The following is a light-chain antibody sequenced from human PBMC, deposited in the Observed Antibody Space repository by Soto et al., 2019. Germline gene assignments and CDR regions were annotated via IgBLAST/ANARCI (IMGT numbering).Light chain of an antibody. CDR2: FAS. Sequence: DIQMTQSPSSVPASVGDRVTITCRASQGIGDRLAWYQQRPGKVPQIVVYFASTLPSGVPSRFRASGSGAEFILTINPLQAEDFATYYCLHTFSSPRTFGQGTKVDIK. CDR3: LHTFSSPRT. J-gene: IGKJ1*01. CDR1: QGIGDR. V-gene: IGKV1-12*01.